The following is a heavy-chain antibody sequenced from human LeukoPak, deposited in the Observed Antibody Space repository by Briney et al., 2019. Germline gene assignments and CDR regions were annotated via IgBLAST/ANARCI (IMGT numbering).Heavy chain of an antibody. V-gene: IGHV3-15*01. CDR1: GFTCSNAW. CDR3: TTAMRIGTLDY. D-gene: IGHD1-14*01. Sequence: GGSLPLSCAASGFTCSNAWMSWVRQAPGKGLEWVGRIKRRTDSGTTGSVKDGFTRFTISRDDSKNPLYLQMNSLKTEDTAVYYCTTAMRIGTLDYWGQGTLVTVSS. J-gene: IGHJ4*02. CDR2: IKRRTDSGTT.